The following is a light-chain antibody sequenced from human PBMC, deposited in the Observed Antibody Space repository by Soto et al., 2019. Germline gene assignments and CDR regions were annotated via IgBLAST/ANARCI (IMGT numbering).Light chain of an antibody. V-gene: IGLV2-8*01. J-gene: IGLJ1*01. CDR3: SSYAGANRV. CDR2: EVT. Sequence: QSALTQPPSASGSPGQSVTISCTGTSSDVGANNYVSWYQQHPGKAPKLMIYEVTKRPSGVPDRVSGSKSGNTASLTVSGLQAEDEAEYFCSSYAGANRVFGTGTKLTVL. CDR1: SSDVGANNY.